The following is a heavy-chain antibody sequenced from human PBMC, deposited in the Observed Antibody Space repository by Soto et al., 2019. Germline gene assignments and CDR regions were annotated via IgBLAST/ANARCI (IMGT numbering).Heavy chain of an antibody. V-gene: IGHV4-59*01. Sequence: SETLSLTCTVSGGSISSYYWSWIRQPPGKGLEWIGYIYYSGSTNYTPSLTSRVTISVDTSKNQFSLKLSSVTAADTAVYYCAGAGNSEFYWGQGTLVPVSS. D-gene: IGHD4-4*01. J-gene: IGHJ4*02. CDR2: IYYSGST. CDR1: GGSISSYY. CDR3: AGAGNSEFY.